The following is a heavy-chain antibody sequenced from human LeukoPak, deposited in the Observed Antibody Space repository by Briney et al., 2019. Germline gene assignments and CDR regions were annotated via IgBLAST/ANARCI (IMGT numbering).Heavy chain of an antibody. D-gene: IGHD3-10*01. CDR2: INNDGSAR. CDR1: GFTFSHYW. V-gene: IGHV3-7*01. Sequence: GGSLRLSCATSGFTFSHYWMSWVRQAPGKGLEWVANINNDGSARFHVESVKGRFTIYRDNARNSLYLHMNNLRIEDTAMYYCARDYYGPAEYGGPGTLVTVSS. CDR3: ARDYYGPAEY. J-gene: IGHJ4*02.